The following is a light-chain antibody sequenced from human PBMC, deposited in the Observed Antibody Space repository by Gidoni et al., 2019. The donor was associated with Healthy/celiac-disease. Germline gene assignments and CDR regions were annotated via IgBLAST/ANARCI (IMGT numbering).Light chain of an antibody. V-gene: IGLV2-14*01. CDR2: DVS. CDR1: SSDVGGYNY. J-gene: IGLJ1*01. Sequence: QSALTHPASVSGSPGHSITISCTGTSSDVGGYNYVSWYQQHPGKAPKLMIYDVSNRPSGVSNRFSGSKSGNTASLTISGLQAEDEADYYCSSYTSSSTPHYVFGTGTKVTVL. CDR3: SSYTSSSTPHYV.